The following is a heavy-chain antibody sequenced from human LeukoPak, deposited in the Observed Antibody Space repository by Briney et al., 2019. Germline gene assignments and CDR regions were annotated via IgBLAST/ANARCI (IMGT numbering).Heavy chain of an antibody. CDR3: ARDMGYCSGGSCYSGGFDY. CDR1: GFTFSSYG. D-gene: IGHD2-15*01. J-gene: IGHJ4*02. Sequence: GGSLRLSCAASGFTFSSYGMHWVRHAPGKGLEWVAVIWYDGSNKYYADSVKGRFTISRDNSKNTLYLQMNSLRAEDTAVYYCARDMGYCSGGSCYSGGFDYWGQGTLVTVSS. CDR2: IWYDGSNK. V-gene: IGHV3-33*01.